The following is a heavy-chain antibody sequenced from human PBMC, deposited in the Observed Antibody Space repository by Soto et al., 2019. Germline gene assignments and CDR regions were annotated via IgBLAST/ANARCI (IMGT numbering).Heavy chain of an antibody. D-gene: IGHD6-19*01. CDR3: AIQHPLDSSAWYN. Sequence: GESLKISCKASGYSFTNYWIGWVRQMPGKGLEWMGTIYPGDSDTRYSPSFQGQVTFSVDKSINTAYLHWTSLKASDTAIYYCAIQHPLDSSAWYNWGQGTFVTVSS. CDR2: IYPGDSDT. CDR1: GYSFTNYW. V-gene: IGHV5-51*01. J-gene: IGHJ4*02.